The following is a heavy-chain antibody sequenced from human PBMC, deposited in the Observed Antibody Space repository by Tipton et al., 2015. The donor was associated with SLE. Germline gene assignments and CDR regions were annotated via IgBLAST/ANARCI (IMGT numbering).Heavy chain of an antibody. CDR2: INHLSMT. D-gene: IGHD5-24*01. V-gene: IGHV4-34*01. Sequence: LEWIGEINHLSMTNYNPSLKGRVTISVDTSKNQFSLKLNSVTAADTAVYFCARLRNGFYSDYDYWGQGTLITVSS. CDR3: ARLRNGFYSDYDY. J-gene: IGHJ4*02.